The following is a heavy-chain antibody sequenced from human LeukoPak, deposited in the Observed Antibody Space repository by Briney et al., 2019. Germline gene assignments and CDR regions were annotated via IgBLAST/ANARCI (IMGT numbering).Heavy chain of an antibody. D-gene: IGHD2-2*01. CDR1: GYTFTGYY. V-gene: IGHV1-2*02. CDR3: ARDSVKPAGGFDP. Sequence: GASVKVSCKDSGYTFTGYYMHWVRQAPGQGLEWMGWINPNSGGTNYAQKFQGRVTMTRDTSISTAYMELSRLRSDDTAVYYCARDSVKPAGGFDPWGQGTLVTVSS. J-gene: IGHJ5*02. CDR2: INPNSGGT.